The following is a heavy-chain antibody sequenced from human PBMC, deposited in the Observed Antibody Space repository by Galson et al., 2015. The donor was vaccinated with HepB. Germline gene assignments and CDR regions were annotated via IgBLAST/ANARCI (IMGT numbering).Heavy chain of an antibody. CDR2: ISGSGGST. CDR3: AKDCPYSSGWYCNKYYYYGMTS. V-gene: IGHV3-23*01. J-gene: IGHJ6*02. D-gene: IGHD6-19*01. Sequence: SLRLSCAASGFTFSSYAMSWVRQAPGQGLEWVSAISGSGGSTYYADSVKGRFTISRDNSKNTLYLQLNSLSAEDTAVYYCAKDCPYSSGWYCNKYYYYGMTSGAKGPRSPSP. CDR1: GFTFSSYA.